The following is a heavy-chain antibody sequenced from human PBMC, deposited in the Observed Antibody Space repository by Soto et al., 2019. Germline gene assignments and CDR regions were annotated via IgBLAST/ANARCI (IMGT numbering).Heavy chain of an antibody. Sequence: EVQLVESGGGLVKPGGSLRLSCAASGFTFSNAWMSWVRQAPGKGLEWVGRIKSKTDGGTTDYAAPVKGRFTISRDDSKNTLYRQMNSLKTEDTAGYYCTRGYSYGYYFDYWGQGTLVTVSS. V-gene: IGHV3-15*01. J-gene: IGHJ4*02. CDR3: TRGYSYGYYFDY. D-gene: IGHD5-18*01. CDR2: IKSKTDGGTT. CDR1: GFTFSNAW.